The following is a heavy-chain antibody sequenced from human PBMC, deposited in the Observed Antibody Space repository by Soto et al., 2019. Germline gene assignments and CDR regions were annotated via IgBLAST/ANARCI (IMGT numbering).Heavy chain of an antibody. CDR3: ARMGQDYSSGWILSGMDV. D-gene: IGHD6-19*01. J-gene: IGHJ6*02. Sequence: SETLSLTCAVSCCSIRSYYLTWMLQPPGKGLEWIGYIYYSVSTNYNPSLKIRVTLSVDTSKNQLSLKLSSVTAADSAVYYCARMGQDYSSGWILSGMDVWGQGTTVT. V-gene: IGHV4-59*01. CDR2: IYYSVST. CDR1: CCSIRSYY.